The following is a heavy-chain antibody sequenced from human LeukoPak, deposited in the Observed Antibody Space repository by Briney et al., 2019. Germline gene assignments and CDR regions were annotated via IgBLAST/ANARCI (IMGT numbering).Heavy chain of an antibody. CDR2: ISWNSGSI. D-gene: IGHD5-12*01. CDR1: GFTFSSYW. CDR3: AKDSSGGIVANFDY. V-gene: IGHV3-9*01. Sequence: GGSLRLSCAASGFTFSSYWMHWVRQAPGKGLEWVSGISWNSGSIGYADSVKGRFTISRDNAKNSLYLQMNSLRAEDTALYYCAKDSSGGIVANFDYWGQGTLVTVSS. J-gene: IGHJ4*02.